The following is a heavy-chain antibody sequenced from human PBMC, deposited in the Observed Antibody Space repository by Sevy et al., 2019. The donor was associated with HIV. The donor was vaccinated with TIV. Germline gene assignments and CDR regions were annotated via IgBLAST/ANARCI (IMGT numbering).Heavy chain of an antibody. CDR1: GFTFSSYW. Sequence: GGSLRLSCAASGFTFSSYWMSWVRQAPGKGLEWVANIKQDGSEKYYVDSVKGRFTISRDNAKNSLYLQMNSLRAGDTAVYYCARVFYSDSPTGAFDIWGQGTMVTVSS. CDR2: IKQDGSEK. CDR3: ARVFYSDSPTGAFDI. D-gene: IGHD3-22*01. J-gene: IGHJ3*02. V-gene: IGHV3-7*03.